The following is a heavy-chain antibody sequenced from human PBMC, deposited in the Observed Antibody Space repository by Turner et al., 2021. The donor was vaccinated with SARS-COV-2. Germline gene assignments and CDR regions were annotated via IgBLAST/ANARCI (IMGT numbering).Heavy chain of an antibody. CDR1: GFTFDDYG. CDR2: MKGNGGST. CDR3: ARGAGGSDY. J-gene: IGHJ4*02. V-gene: IGHV3-20*01. D-gene: IGHD3-10*01. Sequence: EVQLVESGGGVVRPGGSLRLSCAASGFTFDDYGMSWVRQAAGGGLEWVSGMKGNGGSTGYAYSEKGRFIMSRDNAKNSLDHQMNRLRAEDTSLYRCARGAGGSDYWGQGTLVTVSS.